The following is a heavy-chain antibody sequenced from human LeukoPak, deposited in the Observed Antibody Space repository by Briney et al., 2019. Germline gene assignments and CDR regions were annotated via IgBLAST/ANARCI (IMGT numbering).Heavy chain of an antibody. J-gene: IGHJ4*02. CDR2: MSSADIST. CDR3: ARDIAAAVDY. CDR1: GFTLSSYW. D-gene: IGHD6-13*01. Sequence: QPGGSLRLSCTASGFTLSSYWMHWVRQVPGKGLVWVSRMSSADISTNYADSVKGRFTISRDNAKNTLYLQMNSLRAEDTAIYYCARDIAAAVDYWGQGTLVTVSS. V-gene: IGHV3-74*01.